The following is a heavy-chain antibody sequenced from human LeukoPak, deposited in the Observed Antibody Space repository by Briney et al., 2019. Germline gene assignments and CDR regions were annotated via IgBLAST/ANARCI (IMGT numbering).Heavy chain of an antibody. J-gene: IGHJ6*03. CDR2: IYYSGST. V-gene: IGHV4-39*01. Sequence: SETLSLTCTVSGGSISSSSYYWGGIRQPPGKGLEWFGSIYYSGSTYYNPSLKSRVTVSVDTSKNQFSLKLSSVTAADTAVYYCARQSWSGYSYYYYYMDVWGKGTTVTVSS. D-gene: IGHD1-14*01. CDR3: ARQSWSGYSYYYYYMDV. CDR1: GGSISSSSYY.